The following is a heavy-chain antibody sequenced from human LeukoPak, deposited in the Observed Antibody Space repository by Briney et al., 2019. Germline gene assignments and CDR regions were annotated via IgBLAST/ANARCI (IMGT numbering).Heavy chain of an antibody. J-gene: IGHJ4*02. Sequence: GGSLGLSCAASGFTFSSYAMSWVRQAPGKGLEWVSAISGSGGSTYYADSVKGRFTISRDNSKNTLYLQMNSLRAEDTAVYYCAKDSNTRYSSSWYPDYWGQGTLVTVSS. CDR2: ISGSGGST. CDR3: AKDSNTRYSSSWYPDY. CDR1: GFTFSSYA. V-gene: IGHV3-23*01. D-gene: IGHD6-13*01.